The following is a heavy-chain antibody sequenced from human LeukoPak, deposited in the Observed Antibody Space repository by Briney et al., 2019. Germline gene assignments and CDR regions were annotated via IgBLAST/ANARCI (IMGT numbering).Heavy chain of an antibody. CDR3: ARDPQYSRRYDGMNV. V-gene: IGHV3-30-3*01. CDR2: ISHDGYYK. D-gene: IGHD2/OR15-2a*01. CDR1: GFTFNSYA. Sequence: GGSLRLSCAASGFTFNSYAMHWVRQAPGKGLEWVAVISHDGYYKYYADSVKGRFTISRDNSKNTAYLQMNSLRAEDTAVFYCARDPQYSRRYDGMNVWGQGTTVTVS. J-gene: IGHJ6*02.